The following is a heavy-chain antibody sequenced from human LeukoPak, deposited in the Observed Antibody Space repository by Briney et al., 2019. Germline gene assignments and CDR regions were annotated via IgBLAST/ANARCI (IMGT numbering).Heavy chain of an antibody. Sequence: VASVKVSCRASGYTFTSYGISWVRQAPGQGLEWMGWISAYNGNTNYAQKLQGRVTMTTDTSTSTAYMELRSLRSDDTAVYYCARGFWFGDSKWFDPWGQGTLVTVSS. CDR2: ISAYNGNT. J-gene: IGHJ5*02. V-gene: IGHV1-18*01. CDR3: ARGFWFGDSKWFDP. CDR1: GYTFTSYG. D-gene: IGHD3-10*01.